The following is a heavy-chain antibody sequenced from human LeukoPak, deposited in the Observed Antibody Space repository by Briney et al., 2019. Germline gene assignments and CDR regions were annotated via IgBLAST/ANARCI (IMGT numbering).Heavy chain of an antibody. CDR1: GFTFSSYS. CDR2: MTTSSNYI. CDR3: GMAMDV. J-gene: IGHJ6*02. D-gene: IGHD5-24*01. Sequence: GGSLRLSCAASGFTFSSYSMNWVRQAPGKGLEWVSSMTTSSNYIYYADSVKGRFTISRDNARNSLYLQMSSLRAEDTAVYYCGMAMDVWGRGTTVTVSS. V-gene: IGHV3-21*04.